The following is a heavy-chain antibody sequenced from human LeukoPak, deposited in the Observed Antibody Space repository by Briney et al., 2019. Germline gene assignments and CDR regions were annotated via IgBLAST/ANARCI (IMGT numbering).Heavy chain of an antibody. V-gene: IGHV4-39*07. CDR1: GGSISSSSYY. J-gene: IGHJ4*02. Sequence: KATETLSLTCTVSGGSISSSSYYWGWIRQPPGKGLEWIGSIYYSGSTYYNPSLKSRVTISVDRSKNQFSLKLSSVTAADTAVYYCARLVPAATHHYPFDYWGQGTLVTVSS. D-gene: IGHD2-2*01. CDR3: ARLVPAATHHYPFDY. CDR2: IYYSGST.